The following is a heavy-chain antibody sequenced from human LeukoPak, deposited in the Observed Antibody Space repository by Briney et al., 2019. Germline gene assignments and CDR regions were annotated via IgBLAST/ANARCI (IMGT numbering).Heavy chain of an antibody. V-gene: IGHV1-69*08. CDR2: IIAILDTA. CDR1: GGSFSDYS. CDR3: VRSGYDYNWFDP. Sequence: ASVKVSCKASGGSFSDYSISWVRQAPGQGLEWMGRIIAILDTAHYAQKFQGRFTITADKSTTTVYMELSSLRSDDTAVYYCVRSGYDYNWFDPWGQGTLVTVSS. D-gene: IGHD5-12*01. J-gene: IGHJ5*02.